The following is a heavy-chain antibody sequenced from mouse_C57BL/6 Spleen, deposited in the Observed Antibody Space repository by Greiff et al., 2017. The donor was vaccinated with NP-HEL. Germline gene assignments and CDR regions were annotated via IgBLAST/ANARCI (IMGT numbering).Heavy chain of an antibody. J-gene: IGHJ4*01. CDR2: INPSNGGT. CDR1: GYTFTSYW. CDR3: AREEDYYAMDY. Sequence: VKLMESGTELVKPGASVKLSCKASGYTFTSYWMHWVKQRPGQGLEWIGNINPSNGGTNYNEKFKSKATLTVDKSSSTAYMQLSSLTSEDSAVYYCAREEDYYAMDYWGQGTSVTVSS. V-gene: IGHV1-53*01.